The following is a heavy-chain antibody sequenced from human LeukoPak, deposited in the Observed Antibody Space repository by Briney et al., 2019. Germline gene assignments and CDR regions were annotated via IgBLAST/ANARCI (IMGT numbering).Heavy chain of an antibody. V-gene: IGHV4-39*07. D-gene: IGHD3-22*01. CDR1: GGSISSSSYY. CDR2: IYYSGST. Sequence: SETLSLTCTVSGGSISSSSYYWGWIRQPPGKGLEWIGSIYYSGSTYYNPSLKSRVTISVDTSKNQFSLKLSSVTAADTAVYYCAGRAYYYDSSGYYYVDAFDIWGQGTMVTVSS. J-gene: IGHJ3*02. CDR3: AGRAYYYDSSGYYYVDAFDI.